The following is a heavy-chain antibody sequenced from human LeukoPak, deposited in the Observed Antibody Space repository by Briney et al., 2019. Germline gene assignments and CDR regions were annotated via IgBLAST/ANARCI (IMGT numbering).Heavy chain of an antibody. CDR3: ATTTVTTWYFDY. CDR2: ISGSGGST. Sequence: GGSLRLSCAASGFTFNAFGMNWVRQAPGKGLEWVSAISGSGGSTYYADSVKGRFTISRDNSKNTLYLQMNSLRAEDTAVYYCATTTVTTWYFDYWGQGALVTVSS. V-gene: IGHV3-23*01. J-gene: IGHJ4*02. CDR1: GFTFNAFG. D-gene: IGHD4-17*01.